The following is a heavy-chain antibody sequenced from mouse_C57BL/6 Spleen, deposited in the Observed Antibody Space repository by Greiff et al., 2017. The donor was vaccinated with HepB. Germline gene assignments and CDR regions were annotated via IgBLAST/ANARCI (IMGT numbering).Heavy chain of an antibody. CDR3: ARSGVYYDYDWFAY. D-gene: IGHD2-4*01. Sequence: ESGAELVKPGASVKISCKASGYAFSSYWMNWVKQRPGKGLEWIGQIYPGDGDTNYNGKFKGKATLTADKSSRTAYMQLSSLTSEGSAVYFCARSGVYYDYDWFAYWGQGTLVTVSA. CDR2: IYPGDGDT. CDR1: GYAFSSYW. J-gene: IGHJ3*01. V-gene: IGHV1-80*01.